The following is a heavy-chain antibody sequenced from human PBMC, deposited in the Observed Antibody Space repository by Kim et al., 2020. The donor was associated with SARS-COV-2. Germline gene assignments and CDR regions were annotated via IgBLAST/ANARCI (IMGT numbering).Heavy chain of an antibody. D-gene: IGHD6-13*01. Sequence: NYSPSFQGHVTISADKSISTAYLQWSSLKASDTAMYYCARHAAAGIYFDYWGQGTLVTVSS. CDR3: ARHAAAGIYFDY. J-gene: IGHJ4*02. V-gene: IGHV5-10-1*01.